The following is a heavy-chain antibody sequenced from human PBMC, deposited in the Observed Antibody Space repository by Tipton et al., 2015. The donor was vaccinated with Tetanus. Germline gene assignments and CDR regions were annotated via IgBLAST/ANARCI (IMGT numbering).Heavy chain of an antibody. V-gene: IGHV5-51*01. CDR3: ARLYYYDSSGPTGGSAFDI. D-gene: IGHD3-22*01. CDR1: GYSFTSYW. Sequence: MQLVQSGAEVKKPGESLKISCKGSGYSFTSYWIGWVRQMTGKGLEWMGIIYPGDSDTRYSPSLQGQVTISADKSISTAYLQWSSLKASDTAMYYCARLYYYDSSGPTGGSAFDIWGQGTMVTVSS. J-gene: IGHJ3*02. CDR2: IYPGDSDT.